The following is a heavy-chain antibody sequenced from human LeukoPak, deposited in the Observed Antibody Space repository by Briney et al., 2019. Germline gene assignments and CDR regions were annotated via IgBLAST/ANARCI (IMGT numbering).Heavy chain of an antibody. Sequence: PGGSLRLSCTASGFTVSSNYMSWVRQAPGKGLEWVSIIYRGGSTYYADSVKGRFTISRDNSKNTLYFQMNSLRAEDTAVYYCARDRDDAFDIWDQGTMATVSS. V-gene: IGHV3-66*01. J-gene: IGHJ3*02. D-gene: IGHD3-10*01. CDR1: GFTVSSNY. CDR2: IYRGGST. CDR3: ARDRDDAFDI.